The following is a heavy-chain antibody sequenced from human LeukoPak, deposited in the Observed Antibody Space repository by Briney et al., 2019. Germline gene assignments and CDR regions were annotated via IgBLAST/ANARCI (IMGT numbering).Heavy chain of an antibody. D-gene: IGHD1-26*01. CDR3: ASRYSGSYNWFDP. J-gene: IGHJ5*02. V-gene: IGHV4-30-4*08. Sequence: SQTLSLTCTVSGGSISSGDYYWSWIRQPPGKGLEWIGYIYYSGSTYYNPSPKSRVTISVDTSKNQFSLKLSSVTAADTAVYYCASRYSGSYNWFDPWGQGALVTVSS. CDR2: IYYSGST. CDR1: GGSISSGDYY.